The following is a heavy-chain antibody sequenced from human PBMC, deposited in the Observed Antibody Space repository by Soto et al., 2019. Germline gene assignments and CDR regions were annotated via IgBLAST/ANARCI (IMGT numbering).Heavy chain of an antibody. CDR1: GGTFSSHG. V-gene: IGHV1-69*06. CDR3: ASERSAQYFHF. J-gene: IGHJ4*02. CDR2: IIPTFGTP. D-gene: IGHD1-26*01. Sequence: QVQLVQSGTVVQRRGSSVKVSCQASGGTFSSHGMAWVRQAPGQGLEWMGGIIPTFGTPTYAPKFQGRVTITEDKSTNTAYMERRSLRSEDTGVYYCASERSAQYFHFCGQGTLITVSS.